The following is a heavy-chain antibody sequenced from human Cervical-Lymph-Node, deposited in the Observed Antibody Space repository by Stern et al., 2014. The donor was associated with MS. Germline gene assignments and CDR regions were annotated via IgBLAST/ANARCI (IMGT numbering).Heavy chain of an antibody. V-gene: IGHV4-31*03. CDR2: IYYRGST. J-gene: IGHJ4*02. D-gene: IGHD5-18*01. CDR3: ARGPPEYSYGYVY. CDR1: GGSISSGGYY. Sequence: VQLQESGPGLVKPSQTLSLTCTVSGGSISSGGYYWSWIRQHPGKGLGGIVYIYYRGSTYYHPSLKSRVTISVDTSKNQFSLKLSSVTAADTAVYYCARGPPEYSYGYVYWGQGTLVTVSS.